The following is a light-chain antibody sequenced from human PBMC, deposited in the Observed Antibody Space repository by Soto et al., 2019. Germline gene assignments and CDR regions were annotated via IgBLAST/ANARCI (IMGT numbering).Light chain of an antibody. CDR3: CTYAGSYYV. CDR2: DVS. CDR1: SSDVGGYNY. Sequence: QSALTQPRSVSGSPGQSVTISCTGTSSDVGGYNYVSWYQQHPGKAPKLMIYDVSKRPSGVPDRFSGSKSGNTASLTISGLQAEDEYYYYCCTYAGSYYVFGTGTKLTVL. V-gene: IGLV2-11*01. J-gene: IGLJ1*01.